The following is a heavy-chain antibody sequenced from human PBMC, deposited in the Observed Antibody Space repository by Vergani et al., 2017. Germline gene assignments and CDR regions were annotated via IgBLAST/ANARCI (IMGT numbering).Heavy chain of an antibody. D-gene: IGHD2-15*01. V-gene: IGHV1-2*02. CDR2: INPNSGGT. CDR3: SCSRSLDYYYGMDV. J-gene: IGHJ6*02. CDR1: GYTFIGYY. Sequence: QVQLVQSGAEVKKPGASVKVSCKASGYTFIGYYMHWVRQAPGQGLEWMGWINPNSGGTNYAQQFQGRVTMTRDTSISTAYMELSRLLSDATAVYYCSCSRSLDYYYGMDVWGQGTTVTVSS.